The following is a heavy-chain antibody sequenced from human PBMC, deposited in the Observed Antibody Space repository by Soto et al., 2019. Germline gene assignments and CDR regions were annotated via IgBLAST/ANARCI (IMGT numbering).Heavy chain of an antibody. Sequence: QVQLQQWGAGLLKPSETLSLTCAVYGGSFSGYYWSWIRQPPGKGLEWIGEINHSGSTNYNPSLKMQVTISVDTSKTQFSLKLSSVTAADTAVYYCARGQQQLAPFDYWGQGTLVTVSS. CDR1: GGSFSGYY. V-gene: IGHV4-34*01. J-gene: IGHJ4*02. CDR2: INHSGST. CDR3: ARGQQQLAPFDY. D-gene: IGHD6-13*01.